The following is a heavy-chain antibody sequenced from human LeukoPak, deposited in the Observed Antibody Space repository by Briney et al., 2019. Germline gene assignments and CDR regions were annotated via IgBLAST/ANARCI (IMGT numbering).Heavy chain of an antibody. CDR3: AKDSQYSSSWYVIGYFGY. Sequence: PGRSLRLSCAASGFTFDDYAMHWVRQAPGKGLEWVSGISWNSGSIGYADSVKGRFTISRDNAKNSLYLQMNSLRAEDTALYYCAKDSQYSSSWYVIGYFGYWGRGTLVTVSS. D-gene: IGHD6-13*01. V-gene: IGHV3-9*01. CDR2: ISWNSGSI. CDR1: GFTFDDYA. J-gene: IGHJ4*02.